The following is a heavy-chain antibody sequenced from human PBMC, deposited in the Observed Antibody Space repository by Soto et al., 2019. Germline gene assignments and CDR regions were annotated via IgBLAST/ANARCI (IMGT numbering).Heavy chain of an antibody. V-gene: IGHV1-8*01. CDR1: GYTFTSYD. CDR2: MNPNSGNT. D-gene: IGHD6-19*01. Sequence: GASVKVSCKASGYTFTSYDINWVRQATGQGLEWMGWMNPNSGNTGYAQKFQGRVTMTRDTSASTAYMELSSLRSEDTAVYYCARAVAVAADFDYWGQGTLVTVSS. CDR3: ARAVAVAADFDY. J-gene: IGHJ4*02.